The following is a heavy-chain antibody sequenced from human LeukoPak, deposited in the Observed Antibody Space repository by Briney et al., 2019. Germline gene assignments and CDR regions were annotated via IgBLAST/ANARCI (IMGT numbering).Heavy chain of an antibody. D-gene: IGHD4-23*01. Sequence: GGSLRLSCAASGFTFSSYSMNWVRQAPGKGLEWVSSISSSSSYIYYADSVKGRFTISRDNAKNSLHLQMNSLRAEDTAVYYCATSVYGGNTHFDYWGQGTLVTVSS. V-gene: IGHV3-21*04. CDR3: ATSVYGGNTHFDY. J-gene: IGHJ4*02. CDR1: GFTFSSYS. CDR2: ISSSSSYI.